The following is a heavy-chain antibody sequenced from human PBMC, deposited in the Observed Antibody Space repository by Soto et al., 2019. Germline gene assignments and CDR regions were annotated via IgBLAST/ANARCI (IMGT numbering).Heavy chain of an antibody. V-gene: IGHV4-34*01. Sequence: SETLSLTCAVYGGSFSGYYWSWIRQPPGKGLEWIGEINHSGSTNYNPSLKSRVTISVDTSKNQFSLKLSSVTAADTAVYYCARGYKLVRGVIRTNYYYYGMDVWGQGTTVTVSS. CDR2: INHSGST. CDR1: GGSFSGYY. CDR3: ARGYKLVRGVIRTNYYYYGMDV. D-gene: IGHD3-10*01. J-gene: IGHJ6*02.